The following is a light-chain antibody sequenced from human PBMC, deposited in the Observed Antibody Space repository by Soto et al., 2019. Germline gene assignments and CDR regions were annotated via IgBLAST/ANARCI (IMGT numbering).Light chain of an antibody. CDR1: SSNIGAGYD. CDR2: QNN. CDR3: PSYDSSLSAVV. J-gene: IGLJ2*01. V-gene: IGLV1-40*01. Sequence: QSVLTQPPSVSGAPGQRVSISCTVSSSNIGAGYDVHWYEHLPGTAPKLLIYQNNNRPSGVPDRFSVSKSGTSASLAITGLQAEDEADYYCPSYDSSLSAVVFGGGTKLPVL.